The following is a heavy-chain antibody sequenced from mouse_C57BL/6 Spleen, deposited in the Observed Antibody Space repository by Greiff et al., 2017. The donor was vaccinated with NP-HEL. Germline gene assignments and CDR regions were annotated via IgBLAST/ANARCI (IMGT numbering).Heavy chain of an antibody. Sequence: QVQLKQSGAELARPGASVKLSCKASGYTFTSSGISWVKQRTGQGLEWIGEIYPRSGNTYYTEKFKGKATLTADKSSSTAYMELRSLTSEDSAVCFCARPTTVGVDYWGEGTSVTVSS. J-gene: IGHJ4*01. CDR3: ARPTTVGVDY. V-gene: IGHV1-81*01. CDR1: GYTFTSSG. D-gene: IGHD1-1*01. CDR2: IYPRSGNT.